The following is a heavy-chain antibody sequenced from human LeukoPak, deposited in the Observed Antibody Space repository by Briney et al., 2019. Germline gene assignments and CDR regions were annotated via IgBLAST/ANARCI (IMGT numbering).Heavy chain of an antibody. J-gene: IGHJ4*02. D-gene: IGHD5-12*01. CDR2: IIPIFGTA. CDR1: GGTFSSYA. Sequence: GASVKVSCKASGGTFSSYAISWVRQAPGQGLEWMGGIIPIFGTANYAQKFQGRVTITADESTSTAYMELSSLRSEDTAVYYCATESPYSGYAPWAFDYWGQGTLVTVSS. V-gene: IGHV1-69*13. CDR3: ATESPYSGYAPWAFDY.